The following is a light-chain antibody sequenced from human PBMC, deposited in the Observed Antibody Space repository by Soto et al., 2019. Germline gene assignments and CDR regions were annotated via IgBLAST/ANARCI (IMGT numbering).Light chain of an antibody. CDR3: SSYAGSNNYV. J-gene: IGLJ1*01. CDR1: SSDVGGYNY. Sequence: QSALTQPPSASGSPGQSVTISCTGTSSDVGGYNYVSWYQQHPGKAPKLMIYEVSKRPSGVHDRFSGSKSGNTASLTVSGLQAEEEADYYCSSYAGSNNYVFGTGTKLTVL. CDR2: EVS. V-gene: IGLV2-8*01.